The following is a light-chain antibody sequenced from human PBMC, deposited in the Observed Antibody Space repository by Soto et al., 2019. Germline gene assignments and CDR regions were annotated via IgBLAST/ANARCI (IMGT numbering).Light chain of an antibody. J-gene: IGLJ3*02. CDR1: SSDVGGYDF. CDR2: DVS. V-gene: IGLV2-11*01. CDR3: CSYAGSYNLGV. Sequence: ALTQPRSVSGSPGQSVTISCTGTSSDVGGYDFVSWYQQHPGKAPKLMIHDVSKRPAGVPDRFSGSKSGNSASLTISGLQAEDEADYYCCSYAGSYNLGVFGGGTKLTVL.